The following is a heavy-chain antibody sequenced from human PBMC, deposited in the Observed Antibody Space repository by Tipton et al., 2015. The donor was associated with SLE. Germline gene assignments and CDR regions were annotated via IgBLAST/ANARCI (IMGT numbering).Heavy chain of an antibody. D-gene: IGHD6-13*01. V-gene: IGHV3-11*06. Sequence: SLRLSCAASGFTVSSNYMSWVRQAPGKGLEWVSYISSSSSYTNYADSVKGRFTISRDNAKNSLYLQMNSLRAEDTAVYYCARGVVEQQLGHFQHWGQGTLVTVSS. CDR2: ISSSSSYT. CDR3: ARGVVEQQLGHFQH. CDR1: GFTVSSNY. J-gene: IGHJ1*01.